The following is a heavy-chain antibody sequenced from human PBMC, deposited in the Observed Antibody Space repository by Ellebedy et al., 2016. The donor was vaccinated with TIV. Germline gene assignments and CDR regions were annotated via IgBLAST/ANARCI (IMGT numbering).Heavy chain of an antibody. CDR2: IYYSGST. CDR3: ARLDTYLVTVESYYYYMDV. D-gene: IGHD5-18*01. CDR1: GGSMSSHY. J-gene: IGHJ6*03. V-gene: IGHV4-59*11. Sequence: GSLRLSCTVSGGSMSSHYWSWIRQPPGKGLEWIGYIYYSGSTNYSPSLRGRVTISVDTSMSQFSLNLRSVTAAGTAVYYCARLDTYLVTVESYYYYMDVWGKGTTVTVSS.